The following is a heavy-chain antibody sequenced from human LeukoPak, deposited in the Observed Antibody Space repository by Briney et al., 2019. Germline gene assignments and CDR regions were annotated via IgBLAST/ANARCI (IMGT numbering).Heavy chain of an antibody. V-gene: IGHV3-21*01. J-gene: IGHJ4*02. CDR1: GFTFSSYS. D-gene: IGHD3-22*01. Sequence: PGGSLRLSCAASGFTFSSYSMNWVRQAPGKGLEWVSSISSSSSYIYYADSVKGRFTISRDNAKDSLYLQMNSLRAEDTAVYYCARDSSITMIGRNDYWGQGTLVTVSS. CDR3: ARDSSITMIGRNDY. CDR2: ISSSSSYI.